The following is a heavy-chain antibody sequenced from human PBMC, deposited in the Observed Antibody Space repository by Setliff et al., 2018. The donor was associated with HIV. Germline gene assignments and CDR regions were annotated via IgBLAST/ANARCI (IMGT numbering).Heavy chain of an antibody. CDR1: GFTFSNAW. CDR3: ARDRAYASFDY. CDR2: IRSKVDGGAA. V-gene: IGHV3-15*07. D-gene: IGHD3-16*01. Sequence: PGGSLRLSCAASGFTFSNAWMNWVRQAPGKGLEWVGRIRSKVDGGAADYAAPVKGRFTISRDDSKNTLYLQMNSLRAEDTAVYYCARDRAYASFDYWGQGALVTVSS. J-gene: IGHJ4*02.